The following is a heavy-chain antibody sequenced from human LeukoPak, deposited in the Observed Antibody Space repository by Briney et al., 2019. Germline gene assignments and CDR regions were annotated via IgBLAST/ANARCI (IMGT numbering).Heavy chain of an antibody. CDR1: GGSFSGYY. Sequence: SETLSLTCAVYGGSFSGYYWIWIRQPPGKGLEWIGEINHSGSTNYNPSLKSRVTMSVDTSKNQFSLKLSSVTAADTAIYYCARENPSGYYNRPIDYWGQGTLVTVSS. J-gene: IGHJ4*02. CDR3: ARENPSGYYNRPIDY. CDR2: INHSGST. D-gene: IGHD3-22*01. V-gene: IGHV4-34*01.